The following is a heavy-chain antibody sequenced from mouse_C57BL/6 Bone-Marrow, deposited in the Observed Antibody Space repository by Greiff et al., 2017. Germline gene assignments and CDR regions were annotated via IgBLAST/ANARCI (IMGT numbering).Heavy chain of an antibody. Sequence: QVQLQQPGAELVKPGASVKLSCKASGYTFTSYWMHWVKQRPGQGLEWIGMIHPNSGSTNYNEKFKGKATLTADKSSSTAYMQLSSLTSEDSAVYYCARDRPGDGTGFDYWGQGTTLTVSS. CDR1: GYTFTSYW. CDR3: ARDRPGDGTGFDY. V-gene: IGHV1-64*01. D-gene: IGHD1-2*01. CDR2: IHPNSGST. J-gene: IGHJ2*01.